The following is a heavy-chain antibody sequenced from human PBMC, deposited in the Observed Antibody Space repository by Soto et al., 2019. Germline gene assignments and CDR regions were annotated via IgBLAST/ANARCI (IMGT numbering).Heavy chain of an antibody. CDR2: ISSSSSTI. D-gene: IGHD7-27*01. J-gene: IGHJ3*02. Sequence: GGSLRLSCAASGFTFSSYSMNWVRQAPGKGLEWVSYISSSSSTIYYADSVKGRFTISRDNAKNSLYLQMNSLRAEDTAVYYCARLSFNWADAFDIWGQGTMVTVSS. V-gene: IGHV3-48*04. CDR3: ARLSFNWADAFDI. CDR1: GFTFSSYS.